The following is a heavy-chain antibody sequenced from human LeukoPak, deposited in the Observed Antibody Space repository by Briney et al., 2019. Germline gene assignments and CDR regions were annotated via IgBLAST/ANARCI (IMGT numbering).Heavy chain of an antibody. CDR1: GFTFSSYE. Sequence: GGSLRLSCAASGFTFSSYEMNWVRQAPGKGLEWVSYISSSSSTIYYADSVKGRFTISRDNAKNSLYLQMNSLRAEDTAVYYCARDRIVGATWAFDIWGQGTMVTVSS. V-gene: IGHV3-48*01. CDR3: ARDRIVGATWAFDI. D-gene: IGHD1-26*01. CDR2: ISSSSSTI. J-gene: IGHJ3*02.